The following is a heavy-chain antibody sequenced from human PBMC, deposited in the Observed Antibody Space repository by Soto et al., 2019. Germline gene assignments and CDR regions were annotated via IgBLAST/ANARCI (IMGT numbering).Heavy chain of an antibody. V-gene: IGHV1-69*08. J-gene: IGHJ6*02. CDR2: IIPIFGIA. Sequence: QVQLVQSGAEVKKPGSSVKVSCKASGGTFSRYSITWVRQAPGHGLEWIGRIIPIFGIASYAQKIQGRVMITADESTSTAYMELGSLRSEDTAVYYCAREDRDRETGLVPAAIDGMDVWGQGTTVTVSS. CDR1: GGTFSRYS. CDR3: AREDRDRETGLVPAAIDGMDV. D-gene: IGHD2-2*01.